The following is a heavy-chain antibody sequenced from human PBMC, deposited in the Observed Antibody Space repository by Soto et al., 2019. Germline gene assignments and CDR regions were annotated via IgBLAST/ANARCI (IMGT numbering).Heavy chain of an antibody. J-gene: IGHJ6*02. V-gene: IGHV4-61*01. CDR1: GGSVSSDSYF. D-gene: IGHD3-22*01. CDR2: VSYRGIT. Sequence: PSETLSLTCTVSGGSVSSDSYFWSWVRQPPGKGLEWIGYVSYRGITTYNPSLKSRVTISVDTSKNQFSLKLSSVTAADTAVYYCARHPSRRYYDSSGYYYPLVYGMDVWGQGTTVTVSS. CDR3: ARHPSRRYYDSSGYYYPLVYGMDV.